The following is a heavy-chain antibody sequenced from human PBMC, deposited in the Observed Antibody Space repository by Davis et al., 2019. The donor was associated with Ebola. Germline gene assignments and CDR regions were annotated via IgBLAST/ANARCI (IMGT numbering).Heavy chain of an antibody. V-gene: IGHV3-7*01. CDR2: ITHDGSAK. J-gene: IGHJ4*02. CDR3: AIPDRSIKTTPGH. Sequence: SLKIPCPASGISYSSHWMSWVRQAPAKGLEWVATITHDGSAKNYVDSVRGRFTISRDNAKNSLHLQMDGLRVEHTAVYNCAIPDRSIKTTPGHWGQGTLVTVSS. D-gene: IGHD1-14*01. CDR1: GISYSSHW.